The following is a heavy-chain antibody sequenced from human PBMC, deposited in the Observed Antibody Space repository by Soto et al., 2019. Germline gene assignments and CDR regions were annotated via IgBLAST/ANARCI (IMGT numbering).Heavy chain of an antibody. CDR3: ASGPRRVTIFGVVTTYYFDY. CDR2: IIPIFGTA. J-gene: IGHJ4*02. V-gene: IGHV1-69*06. D-gene: IGHD3-3*01. Sequence: QVQLVQSGAEVKKPGSSVKVSCKASGGTFSSYAISWVRQAPGQGLEWMGGIIPIFGTANYAQKFQGRVTITPDKSTSTAYMEPSSLRSEDTAVYYCASGPRRVTIFGVVTTYYFDYWGQGTLVTVSS. CDR1: GGTFSSYA.